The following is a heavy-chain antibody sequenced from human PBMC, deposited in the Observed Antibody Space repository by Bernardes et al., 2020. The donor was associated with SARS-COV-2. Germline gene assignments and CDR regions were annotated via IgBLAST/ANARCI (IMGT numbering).Heavy chain of an antibody. CDR3: AREAAAALCFDF. J-gene: IGHJ4*02. D-gene: IGHD6-13*01. Sequence: GGSLRLSCAASGFTFSSYAMHWVRQTPGTGLEWVAVISYDGSNTYYADSVKGRFTISRDNSKNTLYLQMNSLRTEDTALYYCAREAAAALCFDFWGQGALVSVSS. V-gene: IGHV3-30-3*01. CDR1: GFTFSSYA. CDR2: ISYDGSNT.